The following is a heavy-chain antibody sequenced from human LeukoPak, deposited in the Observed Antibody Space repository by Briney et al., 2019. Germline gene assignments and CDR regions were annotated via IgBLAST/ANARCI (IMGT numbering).Heavy chain of an antibody. D-gene: IGHD2-15*01. J-gene: IGHJ3*01. CDR2: TYYRSRWYN. CDR1: GDSVSSNSAA. CDR3: PRGGSGGRSFDV. V-gene: IGHV6-1*01. Sequence: SQTLSLTCAISGDSVSSNSAAWNWVRQSPSRGLEWLGRTYYRSRWYNDYAVSVKSRITVNPDTSKNQCSLQLNSVNPKETAVYYGPRGGSGGRSFDVWAQGTMVTVSS.